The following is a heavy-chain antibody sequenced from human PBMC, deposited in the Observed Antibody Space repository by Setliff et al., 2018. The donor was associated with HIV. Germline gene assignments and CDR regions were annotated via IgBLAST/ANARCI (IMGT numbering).Heavy chain of an antibody. D-gene: IGHD3-10*01. CDR3: ARDLLLWPLTGNWFDP. J-gene: IGHJ5*02. V-gene: IGHV4-38-2*02. CDR2: IHHSGST. Sequence: SETLSLTCSVPGYSITSGYYWGWIRQPPGKGLEWIGSIHHSGSTYYNPSLRSRVIISVDTSKNQFSLKLSSVTAADTAVYYCARDLLLWPLTGNWFDPWGQGTLVTVSS. CDR1: GYSITSGYY.